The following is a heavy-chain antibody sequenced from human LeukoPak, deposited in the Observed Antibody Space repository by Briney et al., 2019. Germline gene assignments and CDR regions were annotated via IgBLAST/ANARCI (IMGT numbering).Heavy chain of an antibody. V-gene: IGHV1-24*01. J-gene: IGHJ4*02. CDR1: GYTLTELS. CDR2: FDPEDGET. D-gene: IGHD5-12*01. CDR3: ATGPLYSGYDRNDY. Sequence: ASVKVSCKVSGYTLTELSMHWVRQAPGKGLEWMGGFDPEDGETIYAQKFQGRVTMTEDTSTDTAYMELSSLRSEDTAVYYCATGPLYSGYDRNDYWGQGTLVTVSP.